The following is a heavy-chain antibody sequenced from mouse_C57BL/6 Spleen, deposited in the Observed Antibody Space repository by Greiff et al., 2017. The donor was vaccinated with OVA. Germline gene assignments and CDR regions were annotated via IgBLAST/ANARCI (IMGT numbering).Heavy chain of an antibody. J-gene: IGHJ1*03. Sequence: EVQLQQSGPGLVKPSQTVFLTCTVTGISITTGNYRWSWIRQFPGKKLEGIGYIYYSGTITYNPSLTSRTTITSDTPKNQCCLEMNSLTAEDTATYYCARALRGYGYFDVWGTGTTVTVSS. CDR2: IYYSGTI. V-gene: IGHV3-5*01. CDR1: GISITTGNYR. CDR3: ARALRGYGYFDV.